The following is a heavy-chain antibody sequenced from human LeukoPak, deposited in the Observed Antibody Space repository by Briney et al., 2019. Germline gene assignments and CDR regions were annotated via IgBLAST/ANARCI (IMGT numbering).Heavy chain of an antibody. J-gene: IGHJ6*02. D-gene: IGHD2-21*02. CDR3: ATQGCGGDCYSGMDV. CDR2: ISGSGGST. V-gene: IGHV3-23*01. Sequence: GGSLRLSCAASGFTFSSYAMHWVRQAPGKGLEWVSAISGSGGSTYYADSVKGRFTISRDNSKNTLYLQMNSLRAEDTAVYYCATQGCGGDCYSGMDVWGQGTTVTVSS. CDR1: GFTFSSYA.